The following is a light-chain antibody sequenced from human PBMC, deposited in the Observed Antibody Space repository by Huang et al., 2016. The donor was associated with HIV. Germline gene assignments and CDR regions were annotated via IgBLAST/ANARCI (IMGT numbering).Light chain of an antibody. V-gene: IGKV3-15*01. Sequence: ENLMTQSPSTLSVSPGESATLSCRASQSVFKNLAWYQQKTGQPPTLLIYGSSTRAAGIPARFSGSGSGKDFTLTISSLQSEDFAVYYCQQYNTSPRTFGQGTKVEV. CDR1: QSVFKN. J-gene: IGKJ1*01. CDR3: QQYNTSPRT. CDR2: GSS.